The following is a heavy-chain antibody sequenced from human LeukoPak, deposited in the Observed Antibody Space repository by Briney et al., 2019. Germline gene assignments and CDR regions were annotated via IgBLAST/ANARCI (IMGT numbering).Heavy chain of an antibody. CDR3: ARGSITMVRGVMVYYYYYYMDV. CDR1: GGSFSGYY. V-gene: IGHV4-34*01. J-gene: IGHJ6*03. CDR2: INHSGST. D-gene: IGHD3-10*01. Sequence: PSETLSLTCAVYGGSFSGYYWSWIRQPPGKGLEWIGEINHSGSTNYNPSLKSRVTISVDTSKNQFSLKLSSVTAADTAVYYCARGSITMVRGVMVYYYYYYMDVWGKGTTVTVSS.